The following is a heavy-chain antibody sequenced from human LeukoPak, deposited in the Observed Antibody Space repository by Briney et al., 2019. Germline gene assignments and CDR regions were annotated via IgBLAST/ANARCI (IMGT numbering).Heavy chain of an antibody. CDR3: AREGYDFWSGVLSSLIDY. J-gene: IGHJ4*02. CDR2: IYYSGTT. V-gene: IGHV4-39*07. Sequence: PSETLSLTCTVSGGSISSSTYYWAWVRQPPGKGLEWIASIYYSGTTYYNPSLKNRVTISIDTSMNQFSLKLSSVTAADTAVYYCAREGYDFWSGVLSSLIDYWGQGTLVTVSS. D-gene: IGHD3-3*01. CDR1: GGSISSSTYY.